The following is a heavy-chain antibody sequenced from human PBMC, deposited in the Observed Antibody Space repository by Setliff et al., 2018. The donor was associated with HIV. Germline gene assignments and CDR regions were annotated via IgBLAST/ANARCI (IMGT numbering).Heavy chain of an antibody. V-gene: IGHV1-3*01. J-gene: IGHJ4*02. CDR1: GYTFTNYI. Sequence: AASVKVSCKPSGYTFTNYIIHWVRQAPGQTFEWMGWINAGNGNTKYSQSFQGRLSLTRDASATIANMELSSLTSEDTAIYYCARGAGAFGAKLDSWGQGSLVTVSS. CDR2: INAGNGNT. D-gene: IGHD3-10*01. CDR3: ARGAGAFGAKLDS.